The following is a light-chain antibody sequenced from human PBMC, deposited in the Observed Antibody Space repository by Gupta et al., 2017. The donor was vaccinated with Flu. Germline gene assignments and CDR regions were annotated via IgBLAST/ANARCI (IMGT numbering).Light chain of an antibody. CDR3: PTWGPGSVV. J-gene: IGLJ2*01. Sequence: SGHSSYAIAWHQQQPEKRPRYLLKLNSDGSHSKGDGLPDCFSGSSPGAERYLTIPSLQPADAADHYCPTWGPGSVVFGVVTNLT. CDR1: SGHSSYA. V-gene: IGLV4-69*01. CDR2: LNSDGSH.